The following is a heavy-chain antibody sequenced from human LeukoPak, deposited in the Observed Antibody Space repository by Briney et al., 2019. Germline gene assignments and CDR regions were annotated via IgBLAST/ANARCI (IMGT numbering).Heavy chain of an antibody. J-gene: IGHJ5*02. CDR1: GFTFSNYG. Sequence: GGSLGLSCAASGFTFSNYGMSWVRQAPGKGLEWVANINEDGSDKYSVDSVKGRFTISRDNAKNSVYLQMNSLRVEDTAVYYCARGWQWLVSWGQGTLVTVSS. CDR2: INEDGSDK. V-gene: IGHV3-7*05. D-gene: IGHD6-19*01. CDR3: ARGWQWLVS.